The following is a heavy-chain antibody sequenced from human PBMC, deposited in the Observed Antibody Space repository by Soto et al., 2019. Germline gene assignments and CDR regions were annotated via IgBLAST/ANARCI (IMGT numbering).Heavy chain of an antibody. CDR3: ARTLYAFSEY. CDR1: GDSLNSGSHY. J-gene: IGHJ4*02. D-gene: IGHD3-16*01. V-gene: IGHV4-61*01. Sequence: SETLSLTCNVSGDSLNSGSHYWSWIRQPPGKGLEWIGYVFFTGTTKYNPSLKSRVTISVDTSKNQFSLKLSSVSAADTAVYYCARTLYAFSEYWGQGAMVTV. CDR2: VFFTGTT.